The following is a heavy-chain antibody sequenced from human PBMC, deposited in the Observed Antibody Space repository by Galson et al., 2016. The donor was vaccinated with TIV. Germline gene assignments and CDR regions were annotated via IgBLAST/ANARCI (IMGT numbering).Heavy chain of an antibody. CDR2: IIAIFGIP. J-gene: IGHJ6*03. V-gene: IGHV1-69*13. D-gene: IGHD3-3*01. CDR1: GGIFRSYA. Sequence: SVKVSCKASGGIFRSYAISWVRQAPGQGLEWMGGIIAIFGIPNYAQKFQGRVTITADESTTTVYMELSSLGSDDTAVYYCARGSSYYSNYLDVWGKGTTVTVSS. CDR3: ARGSSYYSNYLDV.